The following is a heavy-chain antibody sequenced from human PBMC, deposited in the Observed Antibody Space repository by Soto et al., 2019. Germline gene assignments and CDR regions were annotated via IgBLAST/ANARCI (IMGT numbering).Heavy chain of an antibody. Sequence: CGWLRFSCVAGGFTFRSYSLKWVHQDPGKGLEWVSSISSSSSYIYYADSVKGRSTISRDNAKNSLYLQMDSLRAEDTAVYYCARDGGYWYFDLWGRGTLVTVSS. CDR3: ARDGGYWYFDL. D-gene: IGHD3-16*01. CDR2: ISSSSSYI. J-gene: IGHJ2*01. CDR1: GFTFRSYS. V-gene: IGHV3-21*01.